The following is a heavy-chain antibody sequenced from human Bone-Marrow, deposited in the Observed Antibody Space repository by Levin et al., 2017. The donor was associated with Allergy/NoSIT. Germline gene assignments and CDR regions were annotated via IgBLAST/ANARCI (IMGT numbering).Heavy chain of an antibody. V-gene: IGHV3-9*01. J-gene: IGHJ3*01. D-gene: IGHD4-23*01. CDR3: ATAKWELSSLDGFDL. CDR2: ITWNSRRI. CDR1: GFTFDDYA. Sequence: GGSLRLSCTTSGFTFDDYAFHWVRQAPGKGPEWLSGITWNSRRIDYAESVKGRFTISRDNAKNSLYLQMDSLRSEDTALYFCATAKWELSSLDGFDLWGQGTMVTVSS.